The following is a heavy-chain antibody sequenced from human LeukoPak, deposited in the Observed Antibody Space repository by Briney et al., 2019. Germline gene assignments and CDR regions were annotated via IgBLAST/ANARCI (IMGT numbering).Heavy chain of an antibody. Sequence: GGSLRLSCAASGFTFSSYSMNWVRRAPGKGLEWVSSISSSSSYIYYADSVKGRFTISRDNAKNSLYLQMNSLRAEDTAVYYCARDKQPYDSSGDPGYWGQGTLVTVSS. D-gene: IGHD3-22*01. CDR1: GFTFSSYS. V-gene: IGHV3-21*01. CDR3: ARDKQPYDSSGDPGY. CDR2: ISSSSSYI. J-gene: IGHJ4*02.